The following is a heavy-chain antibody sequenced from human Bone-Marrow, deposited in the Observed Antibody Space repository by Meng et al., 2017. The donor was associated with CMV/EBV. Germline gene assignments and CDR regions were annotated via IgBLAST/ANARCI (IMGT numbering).Heavy chain of an antibody. CDR1: GGSVSSGSHF. Sequence: SVTLCLTCPVSGGSVSSGSHFWSWIRQPPGEGLVWIGYLYYSGTTNYNPSMESRVTISVDTSKNQFSLKLTTVTAADTAVYYCARDKANYYYGMDVWGQGTTVTVSS. CDR3: ARDKANYYYGMDV. D-gene: IGHD1-26*01. J-gene: IGHJ6*02. V-gene: IGHV4-61*01. CDR2: LYYSGTT.